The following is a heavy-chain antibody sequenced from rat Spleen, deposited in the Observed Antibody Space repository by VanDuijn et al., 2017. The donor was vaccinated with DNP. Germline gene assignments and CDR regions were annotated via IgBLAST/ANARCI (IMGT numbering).Heavy chain of an antibody. D-gene: IGHD1-3*01. CDR1: GFSVTSYN. CDR3: ARHVPVARFDY. Sequence: QVQLKESGPGLVQPSQTLSLTCTVSGFSVTSYNVHWVRQPPGKGLEWMGVIWTGGNTAYNSLLKSRLSISRDTSKSQVFLKMNSLQPEDTGTYYCARHVPVARFDYWGQGVMVTVSS. V-gene: IGHV2-30*01. CDR2: IWTGGNT. J-gene: IGHJ2*01.